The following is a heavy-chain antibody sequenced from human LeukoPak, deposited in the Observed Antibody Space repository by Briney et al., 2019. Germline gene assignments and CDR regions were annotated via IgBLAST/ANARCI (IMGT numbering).Heavy chain of an antibody. CDR2: ISGSGGST. CDR3: AKDRTIVDDAFDI. CDR1: GFDVSSNY. J-gene: IGHJ3*02. V-gene: IGHV3-23*01. D-gene: IGHD2-21*01. Sequence: GGSLRLSCAASGFDVSSNYISWIRQAPGKGLEWVSAISGSGGSTYYADSVKGRFTISRDNSKNTLYLQMNSLRAEDTAVYYCAKDRTIVDDAFDIWGQGTMVTVSS.